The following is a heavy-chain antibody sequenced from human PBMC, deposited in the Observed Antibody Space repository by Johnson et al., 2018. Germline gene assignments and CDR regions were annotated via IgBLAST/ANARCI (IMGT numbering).Heavy chain of an antibody. Sequence: QVQLVESGGGVVQPGRSLRLSCAASGFSFSDFGMHWVRQTPGKGLEWVAIIWYDGSITYYADFVKGRFTISRENAKNSLYLQMNSLRAGDTAVYYCARGEGLGALQHWGQGTLVTVSS. CDR1: GFSFSDFG. J-gene: IGHJ1*01. CDR3: ARGEGLGALQH. D-gene: IGHD1-26*01. V-gene: IGHV3-33*01. CDR2: IWYDGSIT.